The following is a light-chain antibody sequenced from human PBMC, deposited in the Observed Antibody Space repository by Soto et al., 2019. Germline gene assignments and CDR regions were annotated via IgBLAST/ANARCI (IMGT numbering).Light chain of an antibody. Sequence: QLVLTQPPSVSEAPRQRVSISCSGNTSNVGNNAVNWYQQLPGKTPKLLIYFDDLVPSGVSDRFSGSKSGTSASLAISGLQSDDEADYYCAAWDDSLNVVLFGGGTQLTVL. J-gene: IGLJ2*01. CDR2: FDD. V-gene: IGLV1-36*01. CDR3: AAWDDSLNVVL. CDR1: TSNVGNNA.